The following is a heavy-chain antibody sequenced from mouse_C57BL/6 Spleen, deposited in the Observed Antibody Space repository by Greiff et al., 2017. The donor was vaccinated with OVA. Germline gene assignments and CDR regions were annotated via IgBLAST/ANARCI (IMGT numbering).Heavy chain of an antibody. Sequence: VQLQQSGAELVKPGASVKLSCTASGFNIKDYYMHWVKQRPGQGLEWIGRIHPSDSDTNYNQKFKGKATLTVDKSSSTAYMQLSSLTSEDSAVYYCAIGQDSGTMDYWGQGTSVTVSS. CDR1: GFNIKDYY. J-gene: IGHJ4*01. CDR2: IHPSDSDT. V-gene: IGHV1-74*01. CDR3: AIGQDSGTMDY. D-gene: IGHD4-1*01.